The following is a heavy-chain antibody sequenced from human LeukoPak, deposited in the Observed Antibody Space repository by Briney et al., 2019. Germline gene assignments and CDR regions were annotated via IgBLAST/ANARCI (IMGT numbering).Heavy chain of an antibody. CDR3: AKAHSSGHSFDY. J-gene: IGHJ4*02. CDR1: GFTFDDYA. Sequence: PGGSLRLSCAASGFTFDDYAMHWVRQAPGKGLEWVSGISWNSGSIGYADSAKGRFTISRDNAKNSLYLQMNSLRAEDTALYYCAKAHSSGHSFDYWGQGTLVTVSS. V-gene: IGHV3-9*01. CDR2: ISWNSGSI. D-gene: IGHD6-19*01.